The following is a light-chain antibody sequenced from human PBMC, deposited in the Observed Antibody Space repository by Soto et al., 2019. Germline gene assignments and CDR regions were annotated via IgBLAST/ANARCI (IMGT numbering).Light chain of an antibody. J-gene: IGKJ1*01. CDR3: QQSYSTPRM. Sequence: DIQMTQSPSSLSESVEDRVTITCRASQSISSYLNWYQQKPGKAPKLLIYAASSLQSGVPSRFSGSGSGTDFTLTISSLQPEDFATYYCQQSYSTPRMFGQGTKVEIK. CDR1: QSISSY. CDR2: AAS. V-gene: IGKV1-39*01.